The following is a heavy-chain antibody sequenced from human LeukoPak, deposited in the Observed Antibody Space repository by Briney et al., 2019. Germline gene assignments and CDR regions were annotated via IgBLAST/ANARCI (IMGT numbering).Heavy chain of an antibody. V-gene: IGHV1-18*01. CDR3: ARYLAPKYCSGGSCYPYFDY. D-gene: IGHD2-15*01. Sequence: GASVKVSCKASGYTFTSYGISWVRQAPGQGLEWMGWISAYNGNTNYAQKLQGRVTMTTDTSTSTAYMELRSLRSDDTAVYYCARYLAPKYCSGGSCYPYFDYWGQGTLVTVSS. CDR2: ISAYNGNT. J-gene: IGHJ4*02. CDR1: GYTFTSYG.